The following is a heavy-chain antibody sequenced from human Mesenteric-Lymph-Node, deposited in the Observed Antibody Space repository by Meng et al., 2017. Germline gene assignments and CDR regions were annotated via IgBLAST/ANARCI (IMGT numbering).Heavy chain of an antibody. CDR3: ARIYCSGGSCYFGSDAFDI. J-gene: IGHJ3*02. CDR2: IYPGNSDT. CDR1: GYTFTTYW. Sequence: GESLKISCQGSGYTFTTYWIVWVRQMPGKGLEWMGIIYPGNSDTRYSPSFQGQVTISADKSISTAYLQWSSLKASDTAMYYCARIYCSGGSCYFGSDAFDIWGQGTMVTVSS. D-gene: IGHD2-15*01. V-gene: IGHV5-51*01.